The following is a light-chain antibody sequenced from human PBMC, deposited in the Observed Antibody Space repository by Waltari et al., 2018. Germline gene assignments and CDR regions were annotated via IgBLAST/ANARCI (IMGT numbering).Light chain of an antibody. CDR2: DSS. Sequence: EIVLTQSPATLSLSPGERATLSCRARQSVISYFACYQQKPGQAPRLLIYDSSNGATGTPASFSGSGSGTDFPPIISSLAPEDFAVYYCQQRSNWLTFGGGTKVEIK. J-gene: IGKJ4*01. CDR1: QSVISY. CDR3: QQRSNWLT. V-gene: IGKV3-11*01.